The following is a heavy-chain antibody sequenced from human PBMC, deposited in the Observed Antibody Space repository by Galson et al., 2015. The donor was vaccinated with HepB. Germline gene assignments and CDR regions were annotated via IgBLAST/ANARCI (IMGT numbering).Heavy chain of an antibody. Sequence: SLRLSCAASGFTFSSYAMHWVRQAPGKGLEWVAVISYDGSNKYYADSVKGRFTISRDNSKNTLYLQMNSLRAEDTAVYYCARDRLTPRYGDYALDYWGQGTLVTVSS. CDR2: ISYDGSNK. D-gene: IGHD4-17*01. V-gene: IGHV3-30*04. J-gene: IGHJ4*02. CDR1: GFTFSSYA. CDR3: ARDRLTPRYGDYALDY.